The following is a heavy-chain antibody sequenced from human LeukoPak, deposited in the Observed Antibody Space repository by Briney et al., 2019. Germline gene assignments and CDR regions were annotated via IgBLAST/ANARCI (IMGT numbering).Heavy chain of an antibody. CDR2: ISYDGSNK. V-gene: IGHV3-30*04. D-gene: IGHD3-22*01. CDR1: GFTFSSYA. Sequence: GGSLRLSCAASGFTFSSYAMHWVRQAPGKGLEWVAVISYDGSNKYYADSVKGRFTISRDNSKNTLYLQMNSLRAEDTAVYYCAKDASSGSDAFDIWGQGTMVTASS. J-gene: IGHJ3*02. CDR3: AKDASSGSDAFDI.